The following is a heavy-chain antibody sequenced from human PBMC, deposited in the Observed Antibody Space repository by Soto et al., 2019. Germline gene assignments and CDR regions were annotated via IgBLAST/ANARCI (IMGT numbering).Heavy chain of an antibody. CDR3: ARGVGSGRGPAVDY. CDR2: MNPNSGNT. J-gene: IGHJ4*02. V-gene: IGHV1-8*01. D-gene: IGHD3-10*01. CDR1: GYTFTSYD. Sequence: QVQLVQSGAEVKKPGASVKVSCKASGYTFTSYDINWVRQATGQGLEWMGWMNPNSGNTGYAQKLQGRVTMTRNTSTRTAYMELCSLRSEDKAVYYCARGVGSGRGPAVDYWGQGTLVTVSS.